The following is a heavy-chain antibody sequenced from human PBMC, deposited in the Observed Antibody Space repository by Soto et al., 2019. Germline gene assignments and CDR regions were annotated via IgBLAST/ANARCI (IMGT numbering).Heavy chain of an antibody. J-gene: IGHJ6*02. V-gene: IGHV3-74*01. Sequence: GGSLRLSCAASGFTFSSYWMHWVRQAPGKGLVWVSRINSDGSSTSYADSVKGRFTISRDNAKNTLYLQMNSLRAEDTAVYYCAREASYYYYYGMDVWGQGTTVTVSS. CDR1: GFTFSSYW. CDR3: AREASYYYYYGMDV. CDR2: INSDGSST.